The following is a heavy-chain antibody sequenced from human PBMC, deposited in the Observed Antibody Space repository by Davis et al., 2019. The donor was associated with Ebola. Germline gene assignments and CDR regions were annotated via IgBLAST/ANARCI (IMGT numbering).Heavy chain of an antibody. D-gene: IGHD6-19*01. V-gene: IGHV1-69*04. CDR3: ARDLGIAVAGTGDY. CDR1: GGTFSSYA. Sequence: AASVKVSCKASGGTFSSYAISWVRQAPGQGLEWMGRIIPILGIANYAQKFQGRVTITADKSTSTAYMELSSLRSEDTAVYYCARDLGIAVAGTGDYWGQGTLVTVFS. CDR2: IIPILGIA. J-gene: IGHJ4*02.